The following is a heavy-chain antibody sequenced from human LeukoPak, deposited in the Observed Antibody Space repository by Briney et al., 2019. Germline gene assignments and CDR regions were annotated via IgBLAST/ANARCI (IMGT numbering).Heavy chain of an antibody. V-gene: IGHV4-34*01. CDR3: ARLSSDRLDP. J-gene: IGHJ5*02. CDR2: INHSGST. CDR1: GGSFSGYY. Sequence: PSETLSLTCAVYGGSFSGYYWSWIRQPPGKGLEWIGEINHSGSTNYNPSLKSRVTISVDTSKNQFSLKLSSVTAADTAVYYCARLSSDRLDPWGHGTLVTVSS.